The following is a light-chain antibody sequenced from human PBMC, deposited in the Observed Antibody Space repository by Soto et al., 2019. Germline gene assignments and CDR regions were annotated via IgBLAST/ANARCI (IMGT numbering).Light chain of an antibody. V-gene: IGKV1-39*01. Sequence: DIQMTQSPSSLSASVGDRVTITCRASQSISSYLNWYQQKPGKAPKLLIYAASSLQSGVPSRFSGSGSGTDFTLTISGLQPADFATYYCQQSYSTPPWTFGQGTKVEIK. CDR2: AAS. CDR3: QQSYSTPPWT. J-gene: IGKJ1*01. CDR1: QSISSY.